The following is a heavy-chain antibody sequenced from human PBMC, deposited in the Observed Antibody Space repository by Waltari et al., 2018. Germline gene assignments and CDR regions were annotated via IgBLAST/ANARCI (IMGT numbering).Heavy chain of an antibody. V-gene: IGHV4-34*01. CDR2: INHSGST. CDR1: GRSSSGYY. J-gene: IGHJ6*03. Sequence: QVQLQQWGAGLLKPSETLSSTRDVHGRSSSGYYWSCYRHTPVKGLEWLGEINHSGSTNYNPSLKSRVTISVDTSKNQFSLKLSSVTAADTAVYYCARPFYSNRVRYYYYYMDVWGKGTTVTVSS. D-gene: IGHD4-4*01. CDR3: ARPFYSNRVRYYYYYMDV.